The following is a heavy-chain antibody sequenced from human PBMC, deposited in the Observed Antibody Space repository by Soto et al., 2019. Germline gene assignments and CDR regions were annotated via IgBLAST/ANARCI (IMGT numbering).Heavy chain of an antibody. Sequence: PGGSLRLSCAASGFTFSSYWMHWVRQAPGKGLVWVSRINSDGSSTSYADSVKGRFTISRDNAKNTLYLQINSLRAEDTAVYYCARNMNYYDFWSGYRTNFLPVDYWGQGTLVTVSS. J-gene: IGHJ4*02. V-gene: IGHV3-74*01. CDR2: INSDGSST. D-gene: IGHD3-3*01. CDR1: GFTFSSYW. CDR3: ARNMNYYDFWSGYRTNFLPVDY.